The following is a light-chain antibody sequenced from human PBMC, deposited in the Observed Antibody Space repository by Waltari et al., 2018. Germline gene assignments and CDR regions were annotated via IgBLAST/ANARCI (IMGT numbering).Light chain of an antibody. Sequence: QPVLTQPPSVSGPPGQRVTISCSGSAPHLGGNLVTLSQQFPGKPPKLLIYRSDRRPSGVPDRFSGSKSGTSASLAISGLQSEDEADYFCASWDDSLNGHWVFGGGTKVTVL. CDR1: APHLGGNL. V-gene: IGLV1-44*01. J-gene: IGLJ3*02. CDR2: RSD. CDR3: ASWDDSLNGHWV.